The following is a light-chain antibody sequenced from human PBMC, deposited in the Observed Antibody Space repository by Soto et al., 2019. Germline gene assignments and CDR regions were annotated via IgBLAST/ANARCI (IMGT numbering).Light chain of an antibody. V-gene: IGKV3D-15*01. CDR3: QQYNNWHPLT. CDR2: GAS. Sequence: EIVITQSPATLSVSPGERATLSCRASQSVSSNLAWYQQKPGQAPRLLIYGASTRATGIPARLSGSGSGTESTLTLSSLQSQDFAAYYCQQYNNWHPLTFGGGTKVEIK. CDR1: QSVSSN. J-gene: IGKJ4*01.